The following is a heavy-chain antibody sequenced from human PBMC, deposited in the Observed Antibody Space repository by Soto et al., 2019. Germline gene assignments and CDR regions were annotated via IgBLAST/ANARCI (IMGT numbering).Heavy chain of an antibody. J-gene: IGHJ5*02. CDR3: ARTSVSNYNWFDP. CDR2: ISVDNGNT. CDR1: GYTSTDYD. D-gene: IGHD4-4*01. Sequence: QGQLVQSGAEVKKPGASVKVSCKASGYTSTDYDISWVRQAPGQGLEWMGWISVDNGNTKYVESLQGRVTMTTGTSTSTAYLEVRSLRSDGTAVYYCARTSVSNYNWFDPWGQGTLVDVSS. V-gene: IGHV1-18*01.